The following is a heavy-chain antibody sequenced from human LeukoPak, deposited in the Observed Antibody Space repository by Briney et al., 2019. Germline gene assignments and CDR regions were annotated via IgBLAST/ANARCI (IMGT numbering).Heavy chain of an antibody. V-gene: IGHV4-39*01. Sequence: SETLSLTCTVSGGSISSSSYYWGWIRQPPGKGLEWIETIYYSGSTYHNPSLKSRVTISVDTSKNQFSLKLSSVTAADTAVYYCARQGYDSSGYYNNWFDPWGQGTLVTVSS. CDR1: GGSISSSSYY. CDR3: ARQGYDSSGYYNNWFDP. D-gene: IGHD3-22*01. CDR2: IYYSGST. J-gene: IGHJ5*02.